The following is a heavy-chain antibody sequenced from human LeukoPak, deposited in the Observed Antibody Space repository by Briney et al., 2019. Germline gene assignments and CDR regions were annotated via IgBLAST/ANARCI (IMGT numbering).Heavy chain of an antibody. CDR3: ARDPALSNYGEH. Sequence: GGSLRLSCAASGFTVSSNCMSWVRQAPGKGLEWVSVIYSGGSTYYADSVNRRFTISRDNSKNTQYLQMNSLRAEDTAVYYCARDPALSNYGEHWGQGTLVTVSS. CDR2: IYSGGST. D-gene: IGHD4-17*01. J-gene: IGHJ1*01. V-gene: IGHV3-66*01. CDR1: GFTVSSNC.